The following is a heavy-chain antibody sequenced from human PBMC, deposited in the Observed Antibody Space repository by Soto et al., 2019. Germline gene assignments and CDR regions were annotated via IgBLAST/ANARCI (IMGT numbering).Heavy chain of an antibody. J-gene: IGHJ5*02. D-gene: IGHD3-10*01. V-gene: IGHV1-24*01. CDR3: ATDLLWFGEPPFGWFDP. CDR2: FDPEDGET. CDR1: GYTLTELS. Sequence: ASVKVSCKVSGYTLTELSMHWVRQAPGKGLEWMGGFDPEDGETIYAQKFQGRVTMTEDTSTDTAYMELSSLRSEDTAVYYCATDLLWFGEPPFGWFDPWGQGTLVTVSS.